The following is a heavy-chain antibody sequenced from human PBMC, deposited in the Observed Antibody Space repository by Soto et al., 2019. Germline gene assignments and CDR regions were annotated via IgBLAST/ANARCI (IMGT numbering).Heavy chain of an antibody. D-gene: IGHD3-22*01. CDR3: ASRPDYYETSGFYYRGFDY. CDR1: GLTFSSFA. V-gene: IGHV3-23*01. J-gene: IGHJ4*02. Sequence: GGSLRLSCAASGLTFSSFAMSWVRQAPGKGLEWVSSISGSGGSTYYADSVKGRFTISRDSSKNTAHLQMSSLGAEDTAVDYCASRPDYYETSGFYYRGFDYWGQGTLVTVSS. CDR2: ISGSGGST.